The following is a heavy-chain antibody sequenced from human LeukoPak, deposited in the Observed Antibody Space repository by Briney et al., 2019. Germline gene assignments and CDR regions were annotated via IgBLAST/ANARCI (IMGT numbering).Heavy chain of an antibody. CDR3: ACRGLREYYFDH. CDR1: GGSFISGGYS. D-gene: IGHD5-12*01. V-gene: IGHV4-30-2*01. J-gene: IGHJ4*02. CDR2: IYHSGST. Sequence: ASETLSLTCAVSGGSFISGGYSWSWIRQPPGKGLEWIGYIYHSGSTYNNPSLESRVTISVDRSKNKFSLKLRSVTAADTAVYYCACRGLREYYFDHWGQGTLVTVSS.